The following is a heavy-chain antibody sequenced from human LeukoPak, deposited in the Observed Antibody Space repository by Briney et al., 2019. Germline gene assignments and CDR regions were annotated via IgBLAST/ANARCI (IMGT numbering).Heavy chain of an antibody. Sequence: GGSLRLSCAASAFTFSSYAMSWVRQAPGKGLEWVSAISGSGGSTYYADSVKGRFTISRDNSKNTLYLQMDSLRAEDTAVYYCAKTTEHYYDSSGYLRYRGQGTLVTVSS. D-gene: IGHD3-22*01. CDR2: ISGSGGST. J-gene: IGHJ4*02. CDR3: AKTTEHYYDSSGYLRY. V-gene: IGHV3-23*01. CDR1: AFTFSSYA.